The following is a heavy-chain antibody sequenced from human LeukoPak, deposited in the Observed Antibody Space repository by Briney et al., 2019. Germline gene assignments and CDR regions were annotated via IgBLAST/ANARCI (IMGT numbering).Heavy chain of an antibody. J-gene: IGHJ6*03. V-gene: IGHV3-23*01. CDR2: ISGSGDIT. CDR3: AKAHLPDYYYMDV. CDR1: GFSFSAYV. Sequence: GGSLRLSCAASGFSFSAYVMSWVRQAPGKGLEWVSSISGSGDITYYADSVKGRFTISRDNSRNTLHLQMNSLRAEDTALYYCAKAHLPDYYYMDVWGKGTTVTVSS.